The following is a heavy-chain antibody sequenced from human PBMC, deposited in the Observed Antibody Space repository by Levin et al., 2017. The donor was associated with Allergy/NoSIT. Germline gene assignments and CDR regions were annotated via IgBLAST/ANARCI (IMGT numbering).Heavy chain of an antibody. D-gene: IGHD4-17*01. CDR1: GYTFTSYG. Sequence: PEASVKVSCKASGYTFTSYGISWVRQAPGQGLEWMGWISAYNGNTNYAQKLQGRVTMTTDTSTSTAYMELRSLRSDDTAVYYCARERATVTTRGEGYDAFDIWGQGTMVTVSS. CDR3: ARERATVTTRGEGYDAFDI. J-gene: IGHJ3*02. CDR2: ISAYNGNT. V-gene: IGHV1-18*01.